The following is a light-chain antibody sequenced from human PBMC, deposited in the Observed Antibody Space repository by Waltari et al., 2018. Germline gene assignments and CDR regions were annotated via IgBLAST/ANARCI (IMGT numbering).Light chain of an antibody. CDR2: DVS. CDR1: RSAIGSFNY. J-gene: IGLJ1*01. V-gene: IGLV2-14*03. CDR3: TSYTTTDTLYV. Sequence: QSALTQPASVSGSPGQSLTISCTGTRSAIGSFNYVPWYQQYPGKAPKLIIFDVSNRPSGISDRFSGSKSGNTASLTISGLQAEDEADYICTSYTTTDTLYVFGTGTQVTVL.